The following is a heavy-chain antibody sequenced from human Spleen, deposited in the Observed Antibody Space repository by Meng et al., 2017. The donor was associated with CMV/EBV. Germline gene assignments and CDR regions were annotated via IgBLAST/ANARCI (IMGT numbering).Heavy chain of an antibody. J-gene: IGHJ5*02. CDR1: GDSIGTGGLS. CDR3: ARGGYTSGSGWFDP. Sequence: SGDSIGTGGLSWNWIRQHAEKGLECIGYIYSDGRTYYNPSLKSRLTISLDTPQNQFSLNLISVTAADTAVYYCARGGYTSGSGWFDPWGQGTLVTVSS. V-gene: IGHV4-31*02. D-gene: IGHD5-12*01. CDR2: IYSDGRT.